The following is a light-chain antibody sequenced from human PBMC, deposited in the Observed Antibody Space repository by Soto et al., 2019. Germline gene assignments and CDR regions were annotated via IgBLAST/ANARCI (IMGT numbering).Light chain of an antibody. Sequence: QSALTQPASVSGSPGQSITISCTGTSSDVGGYNYVSWYQQRPGKAPKLMIYDVSNRPSGVSNRFSGSKSGNTASLTISVLQAEDEADYYCSSYTSSSTLYVFGTGTKLTVL. V-gene: IGLV2-14*01. CDR2: DVS. CDR1: SSDVGGYNY. J-gene: IGLJ1*01. CDR3: SSYTSSSTLYV.